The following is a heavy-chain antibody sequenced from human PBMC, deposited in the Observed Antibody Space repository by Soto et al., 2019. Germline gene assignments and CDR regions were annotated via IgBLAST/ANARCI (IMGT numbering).Heavy chain of an antibody. D-gene: IGHD1-26*01. J-gene: IGHJ6*02. V-gene: IGHV4-4*02. CDR1: GGSISSSNW. CDR2: IYHSGST. CDR3: ASGVRKWELLSYYYYGMDV. Sequence: PSETLSLTCAVSGGSISSSNWWSWVRQPPGKGLEWIGEIYHSGSTNYNPSLKSRVTISVDKSKNQFSLKLSSVTAADTAVYYCASGVRKWELLSYYYYGMDVWGQGTTVTVSS.